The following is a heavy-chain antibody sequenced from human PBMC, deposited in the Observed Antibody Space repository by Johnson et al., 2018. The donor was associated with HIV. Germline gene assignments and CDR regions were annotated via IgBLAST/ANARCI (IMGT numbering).Heavy chain of an antibody. D-gene: IGHD2-21*02. J-gene: IGHJ3*02. V-gene: IGHV3-23*04. CDR3: AKGRDHAFDI. Sequence: VQLVESGGGLVQPGGSLRLSCAASGFTFSSYAMSWVRQAPGKGLEWVSAISGSGGSPYYADSVKGRVTIPRDKSKNTLYLQMNSLRAEDTAVYYCAKGRDHAFDIWGQGTMVTVSS. CDR1: GFTFSSYA. CDR2: ISGSGGSP.